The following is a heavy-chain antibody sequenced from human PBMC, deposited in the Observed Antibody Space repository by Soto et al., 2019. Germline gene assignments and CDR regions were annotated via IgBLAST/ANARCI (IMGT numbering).Heavy chain of an antibody. Sequence: ASVKVSCKASGYAFTGYYMHWVRQAPGQGLEWMGWINPNSGGTNYAQKFQGWVTMTRDTSISTAYMELSSLRSEDTAVYYCARTYYDFWSGYSFFDYWGQGTLVTVS. V-gene: IGHV1-2*04. D-gene: IGHD3-3*01. CDR3: ARTYYDFWSGYSFFDY. CDR2: INPNSGGT. CDR1: GYAFTGYY. J-gene: IGHJ4*02.